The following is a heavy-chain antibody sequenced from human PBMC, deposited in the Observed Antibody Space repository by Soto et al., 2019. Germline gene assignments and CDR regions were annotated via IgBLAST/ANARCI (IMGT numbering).Heavy chain of an antibody. CDR3: AKDRGYYSSSWPSY. J-gene: IGHJ4*02. D-gene: IGHD6-13*01. CDR1: GSSFSTDG. Sequence: QVQLVESGGGVVQPGRSLRLSCAASGSSFSTDGIHWVRQVPGKGLGWVAVISYDGTYKHYADSVKGRFTISRDNSKNTVYLQMTSLSAEDKAVYYCAKDRGYYSSSWPSYWGQGTLVTVSS. V-gene: IGHV3-30*18. CDR2: ISYDGTYK.